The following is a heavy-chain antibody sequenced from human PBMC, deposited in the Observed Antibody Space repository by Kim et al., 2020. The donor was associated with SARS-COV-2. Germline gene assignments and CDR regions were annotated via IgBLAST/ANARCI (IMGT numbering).Heavy chain of an antibody. D-gene: IGHD6-19*01. CDR2: I. Sequence: ISYAGSVKGRLTISRDNAKNSLYLQMNSLRAEDTAVYYCARESDVAGNDYWGQGSLVTVSS. CDR3: ARESDVAGNDY. V-gene: IGHV3-48*03. J-gene: IGHJ4*02.